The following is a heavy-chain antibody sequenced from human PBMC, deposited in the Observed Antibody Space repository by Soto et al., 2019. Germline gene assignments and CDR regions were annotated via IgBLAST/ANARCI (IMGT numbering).Heavy chain of an antibody. CDR2: ISGSGGST. D-gene: IGHD3-3*01. J-gene: IGHJ5*02. CDR1: GFTFSSYA. Sequence: EVQLLESGGGLVQPGGSLRLSCAASGFTFSSYAMSWVRQAPGKGLEWVSAISGSGGSTYYADSVKGRFTISRDNSKNTLYLQMNILRAEDTAVYYCAKDRIFLGLFDPWGQGTLVTVSS. V-gene: IGHV3-23*01. CDR3: AKDRIFLGLFDP.